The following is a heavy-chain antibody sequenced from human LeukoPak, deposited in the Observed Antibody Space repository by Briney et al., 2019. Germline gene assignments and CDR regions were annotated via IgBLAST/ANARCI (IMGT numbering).Heavy chain of an antibody. V-gene: IGHV3-23*01. J-gene: IGHJ6*02. CDR2: ISGSGGST. CDR3: AKGGQRGEYYYYGMDV. Sequence: PGGSLRLSCAASGFTFSSYSMNWVRQAPGKGLEWVSAISGSGGSTYYADSVKGRFTISRDNSKNTLYLQMNSLSAEDTAVYYCAKGGQRGEYYYYGMDVWGQGTTVTVSS. D-gene: IGHD3-10*01. CDR1: GFTFSSYS.